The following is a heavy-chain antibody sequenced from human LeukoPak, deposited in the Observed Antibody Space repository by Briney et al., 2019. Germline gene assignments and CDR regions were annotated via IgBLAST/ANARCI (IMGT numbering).Heavy chain of an antibody. CDR2: IYSSGST. D-gene: IGHD5-18*01. V-gene: IGHV4-39*01. J-gene: IGHJ6*03. Sequence: PSETLSLTCAVSGASISGSNYYWGWIRQPPGKGLEWIGNIYSSGSTYYNPSLKSRVTVSFDTSKNQFSLSLTSVTAADTAVYYCTKRRGYSFGFDYYYMDVWGKGTTVTISS. CDR3: TKRRGYSFGFDYYYMDV. CDR1: GASISGSNYY.